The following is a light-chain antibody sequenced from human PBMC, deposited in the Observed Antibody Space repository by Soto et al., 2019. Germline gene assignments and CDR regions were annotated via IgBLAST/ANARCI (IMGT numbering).Light chain of an antibody. V-gene: IGKV2-28*01. CDR2: LGS. CDR1: QSLLHSNGYTY. J-gene: IGKJ5*01. Sequence: DIVMTQSPLSLPVTPGEPASISCRSSQSLLHSNGYTYFDWYLQKPGQSPQLLIHLGSNRASGVPDRFSGSGSGTDFTLEISKVEADDVGVYYCMQALQTPITLGQGTRLEMK. CDR3: MQALQTPIT.